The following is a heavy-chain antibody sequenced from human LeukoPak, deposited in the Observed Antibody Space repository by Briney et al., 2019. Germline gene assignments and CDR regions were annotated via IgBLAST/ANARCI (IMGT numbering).Heavy chain of an antibody. V-gene: IGHV3-21*01. Sequence: GGSLRLSCAASGFTFSSYSMNWVRQAPGKGLEWVSSISSSSSYIYYADLVKGRFTISRDNAKNSLYLQMNSLRAEDTAVYYCARRGDGDILDYWGQGTLVTVSS. CDR1: GFTFSSYS. CDR2: ISSSSSYI. J-gene: IGHJ4*02. D-gene: IGHD3-9*01. CDR3: ARRGDGDILDY.